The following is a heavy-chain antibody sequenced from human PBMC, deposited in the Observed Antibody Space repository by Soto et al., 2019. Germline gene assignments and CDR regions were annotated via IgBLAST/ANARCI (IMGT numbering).Heavy chain of an antibody. CDR1: GLTVSHNY. J-gene: IGHJ5*02. V-gene: IGHV3-11*04. CDR3: AREANDAFDP. D-gene: IGHD1-1*01. Sequence: PGGSLRLSCVASGLTVSHNYMAWVRQAPEMGLEWVSYISSSGNTIYYADSVKGRFTLSRDNAKKSLYLQMNSLRAEDTALYYCAREANDAFDPWGQGTLVTVSS. CDR2: ISSSGNTI.